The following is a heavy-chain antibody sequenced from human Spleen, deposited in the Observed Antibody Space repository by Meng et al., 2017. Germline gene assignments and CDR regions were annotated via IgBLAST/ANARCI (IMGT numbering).Heavy chain of an antibody. CDR3: ARDGLDYPFDY. Sequence: GESLKISCAVSGVTFSGSDIHWVRQASGKGLEWVGRIETKPNNYATSYGESLRGRFTISRDDSKNMAYLQMNSLETEDTAVYYCARDGLDYPFDYWGQGTLVTVSS. V-gene: IGHV3-73*01. D-gene: IGHD4-11*01. J-gene: IGHJ4*02. CDR2: IETKPNNYAT. CDR1: GVTFSGSD.